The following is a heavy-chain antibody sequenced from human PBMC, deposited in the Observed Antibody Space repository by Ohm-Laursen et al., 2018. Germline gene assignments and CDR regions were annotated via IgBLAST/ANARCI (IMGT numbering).Heavy chain of an antibody. Sequence: SLRLSCTASGFTFGNYGMHWVRQAPGKGLEWVAVISNDGSNKYYADSVKGRFTISRDNSKNTLYLQMNSPRGEDTAVYYCAKEDFAGYCSTTSCFLISRYYYGMDVWGHGTTVTVSS. J-gene: IGHJ6*02. CDR3: AKEDFAGYCSTTSCFLISRYYYGMDV. V-gene: IGHV3-30*18. CDR1: GFTFGNYG. CDR2: ISNDGSNK. D-gene: IGHD2-2*01.